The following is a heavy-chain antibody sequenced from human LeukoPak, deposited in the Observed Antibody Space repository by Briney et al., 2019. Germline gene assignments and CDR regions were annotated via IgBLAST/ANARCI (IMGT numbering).Heavy chain of an antibody. V-gene: IGHV3-23*01. CDR1: GFTLSSHA. Sequence: PGGSLRLSCAASGFTLSSHAMNWVRQSPGRGLEWVSSISGSSGATLYADSVKGRFTISRDNAKNSLYLQMNSLRAEDTAVYYCARDLASYVGAFDIWGQGTMVTVSS. CDR3: ARDLASYVGAFDI. J-gene: IGHJ3*02. CDR2: ISGSSGAT. D-gene: IGHD2-8*01.